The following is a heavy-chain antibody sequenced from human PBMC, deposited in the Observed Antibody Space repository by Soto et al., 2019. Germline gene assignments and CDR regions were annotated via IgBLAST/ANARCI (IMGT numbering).Heavy chain of an antibody. CDR1: GSTFPNSA. D-gene: IGHD5-18*01. J-gene: IGHJ4*02. V-gene: IGHV1-58*02. CDR2: IVVGSVKT. Sequence: QMQLLQSGPEVNMPGTSVKVSCKASGSTFPNSAIQWIRQTRGQRLEWIGWIVVGSVKTHFSQKLQERVTVNRGLSTATTYMDLSRLTSEDTAVYYCAAGATVMVAANWGRGNLVTVSS. CDR3: AAGATVMVAAN.